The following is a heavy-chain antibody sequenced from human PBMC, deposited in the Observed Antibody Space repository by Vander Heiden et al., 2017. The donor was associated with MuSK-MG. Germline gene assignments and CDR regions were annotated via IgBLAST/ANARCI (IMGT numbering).Heavy chain of an antibody. CDR3: AAGGRWSHDAFDI. V-gene: IGHV4-39*01. Sequence: QLQLQESRPGLVKPSETLSLTCTVSGGSLSSCSYYWGWIRQPPGKGLEWIGSIYYSGSTYYNPSLKSRVTISVDTSKNQFSLKLSSVTAADTAVYYCAAGGRWSHDAFDIWGQGTMVTVSS. J-gene: IGHJ3*02. CDR2: IYYSGST. D-gene: IGHD2-8*01. CDR1: GGSLSSCSYY.